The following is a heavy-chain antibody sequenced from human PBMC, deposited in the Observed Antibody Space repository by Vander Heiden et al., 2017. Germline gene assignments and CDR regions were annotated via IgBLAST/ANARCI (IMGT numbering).Heavy chain of an antibody. CDR2: ISGSGSKI. D-gene: IGHD2-2*01. J-gene: IGHJ6*02. Sequence: QVQLVESGGGLVKPGGSLRLSCAASGFTFSDYYMSWIRQTPGKGLGWVSYISGSGSKIDYADSVRGRFTISRDNAQKSLYRQMNRLRAEDTAVYYCAREDSGIVRDALDVWGQGSTVTVSS. CDR3: AREDSGIVRDALDV. CDR1: GFTFSDYY. V-gene: IGHV3-11*01.